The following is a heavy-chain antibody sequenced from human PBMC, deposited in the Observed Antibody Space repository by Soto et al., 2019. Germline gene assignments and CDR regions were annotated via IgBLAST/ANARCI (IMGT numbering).Heavy chain of an antibody. CDR3: ARGRPYYYGSGQYFDY. CDR2: INPNSGGT. V-gene: IGHV1-2*02. J-gene: IGHJ4*02. CDR1: GYTFTGYY. Sequence: QVQLVQSGAEVKKPGASVKVSCKASGYTFTGYYMHWVRQAPGQGLEWMGWINPNSGGTNYAQKFQGRVTMTRDTSVSTGYMELSRLRSDDTAVYYCARGRPYYYGSGQYFDYWGQGTLVTVSS. D-gene: IGHD3-10*01.